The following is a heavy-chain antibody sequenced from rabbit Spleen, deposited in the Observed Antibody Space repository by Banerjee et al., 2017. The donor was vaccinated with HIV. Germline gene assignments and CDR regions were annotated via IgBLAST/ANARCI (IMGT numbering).Heavy chain of an antibody. V-gene: IGHV1S40*01. CDR2: IHGGSKNNI. D-gene: IGHD1-1*01. CDR3: AREDVGGSYTL. J-gene: IGHJ6*01. CDR1: GFSFSAGYY. Sequence: QSLEESGGDLVKPGASLTLTCTASGFSFSAGYYMCWVRQAPGKGLEWIACIHGGSKNNIYYASWAKGRFTISSDNAQNTVDLQMHSLTAADTATYFCAREDVGGSYTLWGPGTLVTVS.